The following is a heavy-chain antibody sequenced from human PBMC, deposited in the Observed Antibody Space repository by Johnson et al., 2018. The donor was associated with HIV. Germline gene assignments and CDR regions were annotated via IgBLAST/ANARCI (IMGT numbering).Heavy chain of an antibody. V-gene: IGHV3-53*01. CDR3: ARDSQIYGEAGDAFDI. CDR2: IQSGGST. CDR1: GFTVSSNY. J-gene: IGHJ3*02. Sequence: VYLVESGGGLIQPGGSLRPSCVVSGFTVSSNYMSCVRQAPGKGLEWVSVIQSGGSTSYADSVKGRFTISRDNSKRTLYLQMNSLRAEDAALYYCARDSQIYGEAGDAFDIWGQGTMVTVSS. D-gene: IGHD2/OR15-2a*01.